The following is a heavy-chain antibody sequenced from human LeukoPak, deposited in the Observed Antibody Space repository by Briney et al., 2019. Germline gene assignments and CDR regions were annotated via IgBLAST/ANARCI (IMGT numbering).Heavy chain of an antibody. CDR1: GFTFSGSA. Sequence: GGSLKLSCAASGFTFSGSAMHWVRQASGKGLEWVGRIRSKANSYATAYAASVKGRFIISRDDSKNTAYLQMNSLKTEDTAVYYCTSVTMVRGVIIANDYWGQGTLVTVSS. J-gene: IGHJ4*02. CDR2: IRSKANSYAT. CDR3: TSVTMVRGVIIANDY. D-gene: IGHD3-10*01. V-gene: IGHV3-73*01.